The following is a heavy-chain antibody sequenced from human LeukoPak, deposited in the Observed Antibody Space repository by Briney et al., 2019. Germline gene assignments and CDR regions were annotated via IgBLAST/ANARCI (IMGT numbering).Heavy chain of an antibody. CDR3: TTDGVGVEGATYDN. J-gene: IGHJ4*02. D-gene: IGHD1-26*01. Sequence: GGSLRLSCAASGFTFINAWMAWVRQAPGKGLEWVGRIKAKAHGGTIEYAAPVKGRFTISRDDSKNTLYLQMNSLKTEDPAVYYRTTDGVGVEGATYDNWGQGTLVSVSS. CDR1: GFTFINAW. CDR2: IKAKAHGGTI. V-gene: IGHV3-15*01.